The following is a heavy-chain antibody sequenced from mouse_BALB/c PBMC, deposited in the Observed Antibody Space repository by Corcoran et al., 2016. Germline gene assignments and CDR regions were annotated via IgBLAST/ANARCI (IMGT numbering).Heavy chain of an antibody. D-gene: IGHD2-4*01. Sequence: QIQLVQSGPELKKPGETVKISCKASGYTFTNYGMNWVKQAPGKGLKWMGWINTYTGEPTYADDFKGRFAFSLETSASTAYLQINNLKNEDMATYFCARWVTTMITSYFDYWGQGTTLTVSS. V-gene: IGHV9-1*02. CDR2: INTYTGEP. CDR1: GYTFTNYG. CDR3: ARWVTTMITSYFDY. J-gene: IGHJ2*01.